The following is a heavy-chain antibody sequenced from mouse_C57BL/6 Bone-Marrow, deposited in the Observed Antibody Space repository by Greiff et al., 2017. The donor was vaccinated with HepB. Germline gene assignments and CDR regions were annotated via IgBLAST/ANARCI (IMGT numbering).Heavy chain of an antibody. V-gene: IGHV1-26*01. Sequence: VQLQQSGPELVKPGASVKISCKASGYTFTDYYMNWVKQSHGKSLEWIGDINPNNGGTSYNQKFKGKATLTVDKSSSTAYMERRSLTSEDSAVYYCARETDYYAMDYWGQGTSVTVSS. CDR2: INPNNGGT. CDR1: GYTFTDYY. J-gene: IGHJ4*01. CDR3: ARETDYYAMDY.